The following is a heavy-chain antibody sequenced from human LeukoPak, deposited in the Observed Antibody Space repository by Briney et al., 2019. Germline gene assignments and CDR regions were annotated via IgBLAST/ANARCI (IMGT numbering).Heavy chain of an antibody. CDR2: MNPNSGNT. CDR1: GYTFTSYD. D-gene: IGHD3-3*01. J-gene: IGHJ6*03. Sequence: APVKVSCKASGYTFTSYDINWVRQATGQGLEWMGWMNPNSGNTGYAQKIQGRVTITRNTSISTAYMELSSLRSEDTAVYYCARANYDFWSGYPNYYYYMDVWGKGTTVTVSS. V-gene: IGHV1-8*03. CDR3: ARANYDFWSGYPNYYYYMDV.